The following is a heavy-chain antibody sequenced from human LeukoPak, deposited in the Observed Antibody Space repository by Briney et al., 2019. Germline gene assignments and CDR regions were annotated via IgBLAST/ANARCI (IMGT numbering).Heavy chain of an antibody. V-gene: IGHV3-11*01. D-gene: IGHD5-24*01. J-gene: IGHJ6*03. CDR3: ARDQDGYNLIPPYYMDV. CDR2: ISSSGSTI. Sequence: PGGSLRLSCAASGFTSSDYYMSWIRQAPGKGLEWVSYISSSGSTIYCADSVKGRFTISRDNAKNSLYLQMNSLRAEDTAVYYCARDQDGYNLIPPYYMDVWGKGTTATVSS. CDR1: GFTSSDYY.